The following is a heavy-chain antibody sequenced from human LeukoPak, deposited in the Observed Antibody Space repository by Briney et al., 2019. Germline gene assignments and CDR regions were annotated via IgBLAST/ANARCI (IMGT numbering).Heavy chain of an antibody. J-gene: IGHJ1*01. CDR1: GFTSRTYW. D-gene: IGHD3-22*01. Sequence: GGSLRLSCAPSGFTSRTYWMHWVRQAPGKWLVWVSRIKSDGGTNYADSVKGRSTISRDNAKKTVSLQMNSLRPEDTGVYYCARVPSEIGGYYPEYFRHWGQGTLVTVSS. CDR2: IKSDGGT. V-gene: IGHV3-74*01. CDR3: ARVPSEIGGYYPEYFRH.